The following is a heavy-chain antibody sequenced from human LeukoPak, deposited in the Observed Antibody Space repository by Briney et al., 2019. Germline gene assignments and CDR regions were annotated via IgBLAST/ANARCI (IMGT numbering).Heavy chain of an antibody. D-gene: IGHD6-6*01. CDR3: ARGVGNYRYSNSFHHY. J-gene: IGHJ4*02. CDR2: INHSGST. V-gene: IGHV4-34*01. CDR1: GESFSGYY. Sequence: SETLSLTCAVYGESFSGYYWSWLRQPPGKGLEWIGEINHSGSTNYNPSLKSRVTISVDTSKNQFSLKLSSVTAADTAVYYCARGVGNYRYSNSFHHYRGRPTLAPVS.